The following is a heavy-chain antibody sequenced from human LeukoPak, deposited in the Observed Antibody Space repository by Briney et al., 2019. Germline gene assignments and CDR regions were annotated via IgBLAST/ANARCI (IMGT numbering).Heavy chain of an antibody. D-gene: IGHD3-10*01. CDR1: GFTFTNAY. CDR3: TTDLGLTMIRGVIVY. J-gene: IGHJ4*02. V-gene: IGHV3-15*01. CDR2: IKSNGDGETT. Sequence: GGSLRLSCAASGFTFTNAYMTWVRQAPGKGLEWVGRIKSNGDGETTDYASPVKGRFSMSRDDSKATIYLQMYSLEAEDTAVYYCTTDLGLTMIRGVIVYWGQGALVPVPS.